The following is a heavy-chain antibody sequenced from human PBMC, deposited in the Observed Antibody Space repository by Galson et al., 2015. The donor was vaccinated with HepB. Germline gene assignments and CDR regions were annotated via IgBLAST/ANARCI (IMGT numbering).Heavy chain of an antibody. J-gene: IGHJ2*01. V-gene: IGHV3-15*01. CDR1: GFSSSNAW. CDR2: IKSKRDGGTT. D-gene: IGHD5-12*01. CDR3: ATDHGGYSGYDGYFDL. Sequence: SLRLSCAASGFSSSNAWMRWVRQAPGKGLEWVGVIKSKRDGGTTDFAAPGKGRFTISRDDSKNMMYLQMDSLKTEDTAMYYCATDHGGYSGYDGYFDLWGPGTLVTVSS.